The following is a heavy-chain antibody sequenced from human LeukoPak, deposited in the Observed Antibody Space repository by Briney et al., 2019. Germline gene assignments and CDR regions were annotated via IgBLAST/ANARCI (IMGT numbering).Heavy chain of an antibody. CDR3: ARDQGLHVDTAMALDY. D-gene: IGHD5-18*01. J-gene: IGHJ4*02. Sequence: ASVKVSCKASGGTFSSYAISWVRQAPGQGLEWMGGIIPIFGTANYAQKFQGRVTITADESTSTAYMELSSLRSEDTAVYYCARDQGLHVDTAMALDYWGQGTLVTVSS. V-gene: IGHV1-69*13. CDR1: GGTFSSYA. CDR2: IIPIFGTA.